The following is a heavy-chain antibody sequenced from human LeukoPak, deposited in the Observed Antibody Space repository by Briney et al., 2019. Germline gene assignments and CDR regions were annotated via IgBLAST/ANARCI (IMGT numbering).Heavy chain of an antibody. J-gene: IGHJ4*02. Sequence: GGSLRLSCAASGFTVSTNYMSWVLQAPRKRLEWVSVIYSGGITYYADSVNGRFTISRDNSNNTLYIQMNSLRAEDTAVYYCEREDILTGYHPPSDDYWGQGTLVTVSS. CDR1: GFTVSTNY. D-gene: IGHD3-9*01. CDR3: EREDILTGYHPPSDDY. V-gene: IGHV3-66*01. CDR2: IYSGGIT.